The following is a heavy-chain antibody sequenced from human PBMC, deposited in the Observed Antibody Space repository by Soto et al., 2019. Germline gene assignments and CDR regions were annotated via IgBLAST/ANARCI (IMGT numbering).Heavy chain of an antibody. CDR1: GDSVSSNSAA. Sequence: SQTLSLTCAISGDSVSSNSAAWNWIRQSPSRGLEWLGRTYYRSKSYNDYAGSVKSRITIKPDTSKNQFSLQLNSVTPEDTAVYYCAREGTVAGSDYYYYYMDVWGKGTTVTVSS. J-gene: IGHJ6*03. D-gene: IGHD6-19*01. V-gene: IGHV6-1*01. CDR3: AREGTVAGSDYYYYYMDV. CDR2: TYYRSKSYN.